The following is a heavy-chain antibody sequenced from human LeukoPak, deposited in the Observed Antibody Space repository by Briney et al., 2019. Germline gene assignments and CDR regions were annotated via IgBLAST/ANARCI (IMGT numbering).Heavy chain of an antibody. D-gene: IGHD6-19*01. CDR1: GFTFSSYS. CDR3: ARDLRGRPVAGVFDY. CDR2: ISSSSSTI. Sequence: GGSLRLSCAASGFTFSSYSMNWVRQVPGKGLEWVSYISSSSSTIYYADSVKGRFTISRDNAKNSLYLQMNSLRAEDTAVYYCARDLRGRPVAGVFDYWGQGTLVTVSS. J-gene: IGHJ4*02. V-gene: IGHV3-48*04.